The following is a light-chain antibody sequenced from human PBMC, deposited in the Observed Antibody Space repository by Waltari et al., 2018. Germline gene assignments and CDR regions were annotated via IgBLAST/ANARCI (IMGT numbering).Light chain of an antibody. CDR2: EAS. CDR1: QSIATN. J-gene: IGKJ2*01. Sequence: IVMTQSPATLSVSPGAGATLTCRASQSIATNLAWDQQKPGQGPRLLISEASTRVAGVPARFSARGSGTEFTLTISSLQSEDFAVYYCQQYNDYYSFGQGTRLEIK. V-gene: IGKV3-15*01. CDR3: QQYNDYYS.